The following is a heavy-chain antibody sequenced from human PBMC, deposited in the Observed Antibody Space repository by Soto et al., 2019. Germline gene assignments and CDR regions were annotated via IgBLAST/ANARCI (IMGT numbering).Heavy chain of an antibody. CDR1: GFTFSSYW. D-gene: IGHD3-10*01. CDR2: INNNGSNT. J-gene: IGHJ5*02. CDR3: ASDFMGRGRGSNLFDP. V-gene: IGHV3-74*01. Sequence: GGSLRLSCAASGFTFSSYWMHWVRQAPGKGLEWVSRINNNGSNTNNLDSVKGRFTISRDNAKNTLYLQMNRLRAEETAVYYCASDFMGRGRGSNLFDPWGQGTLVTVSS.